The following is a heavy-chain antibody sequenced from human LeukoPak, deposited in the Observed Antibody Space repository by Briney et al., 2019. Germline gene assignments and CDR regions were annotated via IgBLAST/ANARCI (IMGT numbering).Heavy chain of an antibody. CDR3: ASGSYSSGWYPYFEF. D-gene: IGHD6-19*01. CDR2: LYSGGNT. CDR1: GDSISSSNYY. Sequence: PSETLSLTCTVSGDSISSSNYYWGWIRQPPGNGLEWIGTLYSGGNTYYNPSLKSRVTISVDTSKEQFSLKLSSVTAADTAFYFCASGSYSSGWYPYFEFWGQETLVTVSS. J-gene: IGHJ4*02. V-gene: IGHV4-39*01.